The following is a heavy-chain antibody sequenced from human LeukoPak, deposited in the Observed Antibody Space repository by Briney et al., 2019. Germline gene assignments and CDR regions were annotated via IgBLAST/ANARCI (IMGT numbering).Heavy chain of an antibody. J-gene: IGHJ4*02. D-gene: IGHD6-13*01. CDR2: IRYDGSNK. Sequence: WAPASFSVTIYCMESARQPPGNGLEWVAFIRYDGSNKYYADSVKGRFTISRDNSKNTVYLQMNSLRAEDTAVYYCVKKTASGSDDYWGLGTLVTVSS. V-gene: IGHV3-30*02. CDR3: VKKTASGSDDY. CDR1: SFSVTIYC.